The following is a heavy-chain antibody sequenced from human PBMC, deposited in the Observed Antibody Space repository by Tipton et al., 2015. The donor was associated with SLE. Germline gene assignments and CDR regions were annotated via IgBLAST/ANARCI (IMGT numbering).Heavy chain of an antibody. V-gene: IGHV4-61*05. CDR2: IYTSGST. D-gene: IGHD6-13*01. CDR1: GGSISSSSYY. Sequence: TLSLTCTVSGGSISSSSYYWGWIRQPPGKGLEWIGYIYTSGSTNYNPSLKSRVTISVDTSKNQFSLKLSSVTAADTAVYYCARRIDSSSWHWTGSAFDIWGQGTMVTVSS. CDR3: ARRIDSSSWHWTGSAFDI. J-gene: IGHJ3*02.